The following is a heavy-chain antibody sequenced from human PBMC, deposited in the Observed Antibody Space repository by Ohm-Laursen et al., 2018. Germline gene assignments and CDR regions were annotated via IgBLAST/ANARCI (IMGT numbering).Heavy chain of an antibody. V-gene: IGHV4-38-2*01. D-gene: IGHD5-24*01. CDR1: GYSISSGYY. J-gene: IGHJ4*02. CDR2: IYHSGST. CDR3: ARMRLEYYFDY. Sequence: SQTLSLTCAVSGYSISSGYYWGWIRQPPGKGLEWIGSIYHSGSTYYNPSLKSRVTISIDTSVNHFSLNLSSVTAADTAVYYCARMRLEYYFDYWGQGTLVTVSS.